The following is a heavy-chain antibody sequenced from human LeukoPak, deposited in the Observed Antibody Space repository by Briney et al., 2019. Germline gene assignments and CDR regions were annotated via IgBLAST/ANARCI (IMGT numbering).Heavy chain of an antibody. J-gene: IGHJ4*02. Sequence: GGSLRLSCAASGFTFSTYAMNWVRQAPGKGLEWVSAVSGSGGSTYHADSVKGRFTISRDNSKNTVYLRMNSLRAEDTAVYYCAKYSLVNYYDSSGHLDYWGQGTLVTVSS. CDR2: VSGSGGST. D-gene: IGHD3-22*01. V-gene: IGHV3-23*01. CDR1: GFTFSTYA. CDR3: AKYSLVNYYDSSGHLDY.